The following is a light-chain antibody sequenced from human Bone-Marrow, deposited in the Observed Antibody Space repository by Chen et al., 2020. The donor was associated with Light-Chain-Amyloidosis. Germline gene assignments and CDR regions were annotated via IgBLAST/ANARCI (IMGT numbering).Light chain of an antibody. J-gene: IGLJ3*02. Sequence: SYVLTQPSSVSVAPGQTATIACGGNNIGSTSGHWYQQTPGQAPLLVVYDDSDRPSGIPGRLSGSNSGNTATLTISRVEAGDEAVYYCQVWDRSSDRPVCGGGTKLTVL. CDR2: DDS. CDR1: NIGSTS. CDR3: QVWDRSSDRPV. V-gene: IGLV3-21*02.